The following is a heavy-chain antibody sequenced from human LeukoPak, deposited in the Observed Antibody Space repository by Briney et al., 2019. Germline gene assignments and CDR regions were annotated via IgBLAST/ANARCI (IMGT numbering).Heavy chain of an antibody. J-gene: IGHJ4*02. D-gene: IGHD3-22*01. CDR2: TYPGDSDT. Sequence: GESLKISCKGSGYSFTSYWIGWVRQMPGKGLDGMGITYPGDSDTRYSPSLQGQVTISADKYISTAYLQWSSLKASDTAMYYCARLNLKANYYDSSGYFDYWGQGTLVTVSS. V-gene: IGHV5-51*01. CDR1: GYSFTSYW. CDR3: ARLNLKANYYDSSGYFDY.